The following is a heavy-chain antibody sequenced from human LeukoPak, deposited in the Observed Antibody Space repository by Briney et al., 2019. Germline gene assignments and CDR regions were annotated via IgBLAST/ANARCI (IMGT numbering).Heavy chain of an antibody. D-gene: IGHD2-8*01. CDR3: ARVGYCIKGVCYNYDY. Sequence: GAPVKVSCKTSGYTFTVNYLHWVRQAPGQAPEWMGWINPNTGVTRYAQKFKDRVTMTRDTSIRTAYMGLSWLTFDDTAVYYCARVGYCIKGVCYNYDYWGQGTPVTVSS. CDR2: INPNTGVT. J-gene: IGHJ4*02. CDR1: GYTFTVNY. V-gene: IGHV1-2*02.